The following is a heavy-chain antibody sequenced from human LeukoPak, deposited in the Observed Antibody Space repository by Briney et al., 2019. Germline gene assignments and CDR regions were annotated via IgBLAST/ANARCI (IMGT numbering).Heavy chain of an antibody. CDR2: VYSTGHT. D-gene: IGHD3-16*01. CDR1: DDSISTYH. J-gene: IGHJ4*01. Sequence: SETLSLTCSVSDDSISTYHWSWFRQPQGKGPEWMGFVYSTGHTNYNPSLKSRVTMSLDTSKKQVSLELNSVTAADTAVYHCAKHRFGKPHFDYWGQGSLVTVAS. V-gene: IGHV4-59*08. CDR3: AKHRFGKPHFDY.